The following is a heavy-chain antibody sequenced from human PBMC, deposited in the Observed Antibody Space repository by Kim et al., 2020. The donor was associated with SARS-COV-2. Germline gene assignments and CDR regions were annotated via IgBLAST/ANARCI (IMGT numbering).Heavy chain of an antibody. D-gene: IGHD3-10*01. CDR3: ARVEYYYGSGSSIDY. V-gene: IGHV4-31*02. Sequence: PSLKSRVTLSVDTSKKQFSLKLSSVTAADTAVYYCARVEYYYGSGSSIDYWGHGTLVTVSS. J-gene: IGHJ4*01.